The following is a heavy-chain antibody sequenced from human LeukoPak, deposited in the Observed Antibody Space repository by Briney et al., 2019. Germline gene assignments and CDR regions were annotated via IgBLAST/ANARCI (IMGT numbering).Heavy chain of an antibody. CDR1: GGTFSSYA. D-gene: IGHD3-22*01. Sequence: SVKVSCKASGGTFSSYAISWVRQAPGQGLEWMGGIIPIFGTANYAQKFQGRVTITADKSTSTAYMELSSLRSEDTAVYYCAGAYWGYDSSGYYYFDYWGQGTLVTVSS. J-gene: IGHJ4*02. V-gene: IGHV1-69*06. CDR3: AGAYWGYDSSGYYYFDY. CDR2: IIPIFGTA.